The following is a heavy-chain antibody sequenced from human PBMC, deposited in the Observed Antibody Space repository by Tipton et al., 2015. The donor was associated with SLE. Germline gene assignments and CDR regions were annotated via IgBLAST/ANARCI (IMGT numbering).Heavy chain of an antibody. CDR2: IYHSGST. D-gene: IGHD3-22*01. CDR1: GGFIRSGGYS. CDR3: ARGLGADYDGSGFAAFDI. V-gene: IGHV4-30-2*01. J-gene: IGHJ3*02. Sequence: TLSLTCTVSGGFIRSGGYSWTWIRQPPGKGLEWIGYIYHSGSTYYNPSLKSRVTISVDMSKNQFSLNLSSVTAADTAVYFCARGLGADYDGSGFAAFDIWGQGTMVTVSS.